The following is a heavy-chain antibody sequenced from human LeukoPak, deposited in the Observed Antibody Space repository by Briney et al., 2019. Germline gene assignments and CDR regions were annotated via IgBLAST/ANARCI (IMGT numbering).Heavy chain of an antibody. Sequence: PGGSLRLSCAASGFTFRTYWMGWVRQAPGKGLEWVANIKQDGNEKYYVDSVKGRFTISRDNAKNSLDLQMNSLRAEDTAVYYCARDTLGEGEDANYAVYYFDYWGQGTPVTVSS. V-gene: IGHV3-7*01. CDR1: GFTFRTYW. CDR3: ARDTLGEGEDANYAVYYFDY. J-gene: IGHJ4*02. CDR2: IKQDGNEK. D-gene: IGHD4/OR15-4a*01.